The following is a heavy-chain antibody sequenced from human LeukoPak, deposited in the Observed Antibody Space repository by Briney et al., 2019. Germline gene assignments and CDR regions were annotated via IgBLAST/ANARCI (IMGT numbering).Heavy chain of an antibody. CDR1: GFTVSNNY. CDR3: ATAIRPQQLAPFDY. CDR2: IYSGGYT. J-gene: IGHJ4*02. D-gene: IGHD6-13*01. Sequence: GGSLRLSCAASGFTVSNNYMSWVRQAPGKGLEWVSVIYSGGYTYYADSVKGRFTISRDNSKNTLYLQMNSLRAEDTAVYYCATAIRPQQLAPFDYWGQGTLVTVSS. V-gene: IGHV3-66*01.